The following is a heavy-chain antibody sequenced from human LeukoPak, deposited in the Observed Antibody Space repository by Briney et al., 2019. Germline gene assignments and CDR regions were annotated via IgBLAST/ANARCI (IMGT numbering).Heavy chain of an antibody. CDR2: IYTSGST. J-gene: IGHJ5*02. D-gene: IGHD3-22*01. V-gene: IGHV4-4*09. CDR3: VRLDYDSSGSSWFDP. Sequence: SETLSLTCTVAGGSISSDYWSWIRQPPGKGLEWIGYIYTSGSTNYNPSLKSRVTMSVDTSKNQFTLKLSSVTAADTAVYYCVRLDYDSSGSSWFDPWGQGTLVTVSS. CDR1: GGSISSDY.